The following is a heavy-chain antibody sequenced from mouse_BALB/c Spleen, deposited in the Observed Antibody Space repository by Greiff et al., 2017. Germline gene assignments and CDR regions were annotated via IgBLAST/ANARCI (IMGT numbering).Heavy chain of an antibody. V-gene: IGHV2-9-2*01. CDR2: IWTGGGT. J-gene: IGHJ4*01. Sequence: VKLLESGPGLVAPSQSLSITCTVSGFSLTSYDISWIRQPPGKGLEWLGVIWTGGGTNYNSAFMSRLSISKDNSKSQVFLKMNSLQTDDTAIYYCVRDRYDAMDYWGQGTSVTVSS. CDR3: VRDRYDAMDY. CDR1: GFSLTSYD.